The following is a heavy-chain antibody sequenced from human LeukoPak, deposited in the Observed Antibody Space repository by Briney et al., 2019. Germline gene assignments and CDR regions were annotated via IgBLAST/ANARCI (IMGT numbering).Heavy chain of an antibody. CDR3: ARGTGIAAAVTSLFQY. CDR1: GYTFTSYY. Sequence: GASVKVSCKASGYTFTSYYIHWVRQAPGQGLEWMVVINPSGGTTSYSQKFQGSVTMTRDTSTSTVYMELSSLRSEDTAVYYCARGTGIAAAVTSLFQYWGQGTLVTVSS. CDR2: INPSGGTT. V-gene: IGHV1-46*01. J-gene: IGHJ1*01. D-gene: IGHD6-13*01.